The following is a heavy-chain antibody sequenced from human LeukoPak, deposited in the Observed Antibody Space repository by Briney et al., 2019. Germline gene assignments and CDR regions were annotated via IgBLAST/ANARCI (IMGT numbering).Heavy chain of an antibody. CDR1: GGSISSSSYY. CDR3: VNDYGGNSDY. Sequence: SETLSLTCTVSGGSISSSSYYWGWIRQPPGKGLEWIGEINHSGSTNYNPSLKSRVTISVDTSKNQFSLKLSSVTAADTAVYYCVNDYGGNSDYWGQGTLVTVSS. J-gene: IGHJ4*02. D-gene: IGHD4-23*01. CDR2: INHSGST. V-gene: IGHV4-39*07.